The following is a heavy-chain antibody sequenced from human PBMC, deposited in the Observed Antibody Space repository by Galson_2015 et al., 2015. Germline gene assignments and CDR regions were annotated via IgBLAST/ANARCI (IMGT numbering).Heavy chain of an antibody. J-gene: IGHJ6*04. CDR2: ISGSGTST. V-gene: IGHV3-23*01. CDR3: AKDEGYRFWSGQIWGLDV. D-gene: IGHD3-3*01. CDR1: GFTFSGYA. Sequence: SLRLSCAASGFTFSGYAMSWVRQAPGKGLEWVAAISGSGTSTYYGDSGQGRFTISRDNSKHTLYLQMNSLRPEDTAVYYCAKDEGYRFWSGQIWGLDVWGKGTTVTVSS.